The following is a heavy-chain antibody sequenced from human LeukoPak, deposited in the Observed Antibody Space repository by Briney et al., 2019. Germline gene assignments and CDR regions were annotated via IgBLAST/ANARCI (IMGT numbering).Heavy chain of an antibody. J-gene: IGHJ4*02. Sequence: GGSLRLSCTASGFTFGDYAMSWFRQAPGKGLEWVAVISYDGSNKYYADSVKGRFTISRDNSKNTLYLQMNSLRAEDTAVYYCAKSGSSWPYYFDYWGQGTLVTVSS. V-gene: IGHV3-30-3*02. CDR1: GFTFGDYA. D-gene: IGHD6-13*01. CDR3: AKSGSSWPYYFDY. CDR2: ISYDGSNK.